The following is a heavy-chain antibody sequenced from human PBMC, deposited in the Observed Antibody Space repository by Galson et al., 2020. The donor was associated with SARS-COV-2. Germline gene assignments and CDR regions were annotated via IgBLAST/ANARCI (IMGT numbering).Heavy chain of an antibody. V-gene: IGHV4-61*09. CDR3: ARDRDSYYYGSRFDP. CDR1: GASISSGGYS. CDR2: ISTRGST. D-gene: IGHD3-10*01. Sequence: SETLSLTCAVSGASISSGGYSWSWIRQPAGKGLEWIGHISTRGSTKYNPSLKSRVTISIDTSKNQFSLKLSSVTAADTAVYYCARDRDSYYYGSRFDPWGQGTLVTVSS. J-gene: IGHJ5*02.